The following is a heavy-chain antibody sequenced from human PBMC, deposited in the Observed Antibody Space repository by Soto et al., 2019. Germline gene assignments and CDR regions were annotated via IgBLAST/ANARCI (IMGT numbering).Heavy chain of an antibody. CDR3: ARDPRGIVVVPAATDAFDI. Sequence: EVQLVESGGGLVQPGGSLRLSCAASGFTVSSNYMSWVRQAPGKGLEWVSVIYSGGSTYYADSVKGRFTISRDNSKNTLYLQMNSLRAEDTAVYYCARDPRGIVVVPAATDAFDIWGQVTMVTVSS. J-gene: IGHJ3*02. CDR1: GFTVSSNY. V-gene: IGHV3-66*01. CDR2: IYSGGST. D-gene: IGHD2-2*01.